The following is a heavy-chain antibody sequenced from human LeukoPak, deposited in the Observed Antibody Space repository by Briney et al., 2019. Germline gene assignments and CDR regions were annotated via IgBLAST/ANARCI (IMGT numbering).Heavy chain of an antibody. CDR2: IYYSGST. V-gene: IGHV4-30-4*01. CDR3: AREAPVDAFDI. D-gene: IGHD6-19*01. Sequence: SETLSLTCTVSGGSISSGDYYWSWIRQPPGKGLEWIGYIYYSGSTYYNPSLKSRVTISVDTSKNQFSLKLSSVTAADTAVYYCAREAPVDAFDIWGQGTMVTVSS. CDR1: GGSISSGDYY. J-gene: IGHJ3*02.